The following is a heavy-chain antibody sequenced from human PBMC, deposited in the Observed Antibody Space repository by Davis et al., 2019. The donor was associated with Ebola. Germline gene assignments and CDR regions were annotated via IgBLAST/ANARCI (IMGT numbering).Heavy chain of an antibody. CDR3: TTGVYGGYAFDI. V-gene: IGHV1-2*02. J-gene: IGHJ3*02. Sequence: ASVTVSCNASGYTFTGDYMHWVRQAPGQGLEWMGWISPNSGATIYAQRFQGRVTMTRDTSINTAYMELRRLRSDDTALYYCTTGVYGGYAFDIWGLGTLVTVSS. CDR2: ISPNSGAT. CDR1: GYTFTGDY. D-gene: IGHD4-23*01.